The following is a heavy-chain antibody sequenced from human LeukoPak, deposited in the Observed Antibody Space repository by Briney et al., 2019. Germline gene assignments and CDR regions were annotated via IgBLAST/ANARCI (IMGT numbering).Heavy chain of an antibody. J-gene: IGHJ4*02. CDR1: GYTFTNHY. CDR3: ARDPTGYYYFDY. D-gene: IGHD3-9*01. CDR2: INPLSGST. Sequence: ASVKVSCKASGYTFTNHYVHWVRQAPGQGLEWIGIINPLSGSTTYAQKFQGRVTMTRDTSTSTVYVQLNSLTSEDTAVYFCARDPTGYYYFDYWGQGTLVTVSS. V-gene: IGHV1-46*01.